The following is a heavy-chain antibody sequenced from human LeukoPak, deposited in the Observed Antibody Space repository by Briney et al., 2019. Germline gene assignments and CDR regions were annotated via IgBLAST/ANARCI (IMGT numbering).Heavy chain of an antibody. J-gene: IGHJ4*02. CDR3: ARGGYSYGLIDY. CDR1: GLTFSSYG. CDR2: IWYDGSNK. V-gene: IGHV3-33*01. D-gene: IGHD5-18*01. Sequence: PGRSLRLSCAASGLTFSSYGMHWVRQAPGKGLEWVAVIWYDGSNKYYADSVKGRLTISRDNSKNTLYLQMNSLRAEDTAVYYCARGGYSYGLIDYWGQGTLVTVSS.